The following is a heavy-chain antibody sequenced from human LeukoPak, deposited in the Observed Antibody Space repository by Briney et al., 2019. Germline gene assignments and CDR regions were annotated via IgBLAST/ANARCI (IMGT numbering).Heavy chain of an antibody. V-gene: IGHV3-23*01. CDR3: ARFKVTVTSIP. D-gene: IGHD4-11*01. Sequence: PGGSLRLSCAASGFTFSSYAMSWVRQAPGKGLEWVSTISGSGGTTNYADSVKGRFTISRDNAKNTLYLQMNSLRAEDTAVYYCARFKVTVTSIPWGQGTLVTVSS. J-gene: IGHJ5*02. CDR2: ISGSGGTT. CDR1: GFTFSSYA.